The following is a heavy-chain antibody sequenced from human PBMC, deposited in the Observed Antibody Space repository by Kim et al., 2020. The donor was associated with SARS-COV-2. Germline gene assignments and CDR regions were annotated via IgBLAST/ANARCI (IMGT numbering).Heavy chain of an antibody. V-gene: IGHV3-74*01. CDR3: VSGGLGRWQQFFDQ. CDR1: GFTFSDYW. Sequence: GGSLRLSCVVSGFTFSDYWMHWVRQVPGKGLVWVASLNGDGITTNYADSVKGRFTITRDNARNTLDLQIDRLTGEDTAVYYCVSGGLGRWQQFFDQWGQGTLVTVSS. D-gene: IGHD3-16*01. J-gene: IGHJ4*02. CDR2: LNGDGITT.